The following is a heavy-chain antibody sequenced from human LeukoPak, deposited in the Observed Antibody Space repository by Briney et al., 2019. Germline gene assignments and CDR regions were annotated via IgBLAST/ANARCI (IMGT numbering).Heavy chain of an antibody. D-gene: IGHD4-23*01. Sequence: SETLSLTCTVSGGSIRSYYWSCIRQAPGKGVEWIGFISYSGYTSYSPSLKSRVAISVDTSKSQFSLRLRSMTAADTAIYYCARGRNDNGGMFFDSWAQGTLVTVSS. J-gene: IGHJ4*02. V-gene: IGHV4-59*01. CDR3: ARGRNDNGGMFFDS. CDR2: ISYSGYT. CDR1: GGSIRSYY.